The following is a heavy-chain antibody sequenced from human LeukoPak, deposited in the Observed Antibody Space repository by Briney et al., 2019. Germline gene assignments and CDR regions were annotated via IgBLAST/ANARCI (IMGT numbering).Heavy chain of an antibody. CDR1: GFTFSSYS. CDR2: ISSSSSYI. Sequence: AGGSLRLSCAASGFTFSSYSMNWVRQAPGKGLEWVSSISSSSSYIYYADSVKGRFTISRDNAKSSLYLQMNSLRAEDTAVYYCARAFTYYDILTGYYDEVFDYWGQGTLVTVSS. J-gene: IGHJ4*02. CDR3: ARAFTYYDILTGYYDEVFDY. D-gene: IGHD3-9*01. V-gene: IGHV3-21*01.